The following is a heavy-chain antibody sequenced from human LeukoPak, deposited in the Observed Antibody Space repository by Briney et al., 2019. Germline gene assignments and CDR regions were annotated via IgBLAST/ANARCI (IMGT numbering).Heavy chain of an antibody. CDR1: GFTFSSYA. J-gene: IGHJ4*02. V-gene: IGHV3-23*01. D-gene: IGHD1-1*01. CDR2: IDISGGST. CDR3: ANEVRPNDY. Sequence: GGSLRLSCAASGFTFSSYAMSWLRQAPGKGLEWVSSIDISGGSTYYADSVQGRFTISRDNSKNTLYLQMNSLRAEDTALYYCANEVRPNDYWGRGTLVTVSS.